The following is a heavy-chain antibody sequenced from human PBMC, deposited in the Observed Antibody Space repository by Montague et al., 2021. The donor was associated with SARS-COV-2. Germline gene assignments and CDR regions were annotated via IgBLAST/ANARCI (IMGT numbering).Heavy chain of an antibody. J-gene: IGHJ3*02. CDR1: GFSLSTSGVG. CDR3: ARRFTLYAFDI. D-gene: IGHD3-16*01. CDR2: IYCDDDK. V-gene: IGHV2-5*02. Sequence: PALVKPTQTLTLTCTFSGFSLSTSGVGVGWIRQPPGKALEWLALIYCDDDKRYSPSLKSRFTITKDTSKNQVVLTMTKMDPVDTATYYCARRFTLYAFDIWGQGTMVTVSS.